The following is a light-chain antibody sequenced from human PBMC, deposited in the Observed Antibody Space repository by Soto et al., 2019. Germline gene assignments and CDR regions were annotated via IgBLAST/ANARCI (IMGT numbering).Light chain of an antibody. J-gene: IGLJ3*02. CDR3: GSFTTTRIWV. Sequence: QSVLTQPASVSGSPGQSITVSCTGSSSDFGDDKYVSWYQQQPGKGPNLLIYGVNSRPSGIYNRFSGSKSGNTASLTISGLQVEDEAAYFCGSFTTTRIWVFGGGTKVTVL. CDR2: GVN. V-gene: IGLV2-14*01. CDR1: SSDFGDDKY.